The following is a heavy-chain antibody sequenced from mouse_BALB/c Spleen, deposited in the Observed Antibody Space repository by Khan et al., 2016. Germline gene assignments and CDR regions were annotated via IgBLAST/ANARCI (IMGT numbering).Heavy chain of an antibody. CDR3: TRSGDGYDN. Sequence: LQQSGAELVRPGSSVKISCKASGYSFSIYWMNWVKQRPGQGLEWIGQIYPGDGDHDYNGKLNDKATLPADKSSSTAYMQLSSRTYEDAAVYVCTRSGDGYDNWDLGTTLTVSS. CDR2: IYPGDGDH. J-gene: IGHJ2*01. V-gene: IGHV1-80*01. CDR1: GYSFSIYW. D-gene: IGHD2-3*01.